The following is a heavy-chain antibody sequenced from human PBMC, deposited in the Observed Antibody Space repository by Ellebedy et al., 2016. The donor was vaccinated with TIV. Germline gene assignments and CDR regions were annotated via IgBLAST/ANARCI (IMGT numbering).Heavy chain of an antibody. D-gene: IGHD3-16*01. Sequence: GESLKISXAASGFTFSRYGMHWVRQAPGKGLEWVAVIWHDGNTKNYADSVKGRFTISRDNSKNMLNLQMNSLRAEDSAVYYCARDPAQEDFGAIDYWGQGTLVTVSS. V-gene: IGHV3-33*01. CDR3: ARDPAQEDFGAIDY. CDR1: GFTFSRYG. J-gene: IGHJ4*02. CDR2: IWHDGNTK.